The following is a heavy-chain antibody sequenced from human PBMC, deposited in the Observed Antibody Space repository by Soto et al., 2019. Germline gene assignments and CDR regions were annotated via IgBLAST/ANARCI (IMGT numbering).Heavy chain of an antibody. Sequence: PSETLSLTCTVSGGSISSGGYYWSWIRQHPGKGLEWIGYIYYSGSTYYNPSLKSRVTISVDTSKNQFSLKLSSVTAADTAVYYCARLSEVTMIANENYYFDYWGQGTLVTVSS. CDR3: ARLSEVTMIANENYYFDY. V-gene: IGHV4-31*03. CDR1: GGSISSGGYY. J-gene: IGHJ4*02. CDR2: IYYSGST. D-gene: IGHD3-22*01.